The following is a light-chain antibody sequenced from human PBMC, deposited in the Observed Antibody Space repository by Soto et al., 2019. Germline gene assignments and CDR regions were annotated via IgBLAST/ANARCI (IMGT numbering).Light chain of an antibody. CDR3: QQYGNPPPYS. CDR1: QSVSRSL. V-gene: IGKV3-20*01. Sequence: EIVLTQSPGTLSLSPGERATLSCRASQSVSRSLLAWYQQKPGQAPRLLIYGASTRATGIADRFSGSGSGTDFTLTINRLEPEDFAVYYCQQYGNPPPYSFGQGIKLEIK. CDR2: GAS. J-gene: IGKJ2*03.